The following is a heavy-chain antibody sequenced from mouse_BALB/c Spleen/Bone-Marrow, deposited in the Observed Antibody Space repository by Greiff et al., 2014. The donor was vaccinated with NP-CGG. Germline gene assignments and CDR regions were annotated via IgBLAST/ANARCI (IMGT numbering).Heavy chain of an antibody. CDR3: AGRGWNGSFDS. Sequence: EVMLVESGGGLVKLGGSLKLSCAASGFTFSSYYMSWVRQTPEKRLELVAAINSNGGSTYYPDTVKGRFTISTDNAKNTLYLQMSSLKSEGTALYCCAGRGWNGSFDSGGQGTTLTVSS. V-gene: IGHV5-6-2*01. J-gene: IGHJ2*01. D-gene: IGHD3-3*01. CDR2: INSNGGST. CDR1: GFTFSSYY.